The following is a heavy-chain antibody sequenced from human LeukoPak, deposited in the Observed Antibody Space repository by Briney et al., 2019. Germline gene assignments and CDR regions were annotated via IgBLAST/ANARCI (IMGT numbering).Heavy chain of an antibody. CDR2: ISAYNGDT. V-gene: IGHV1-18*01. CDR3: ARDGVSSSSVAGYNWFDP. D-gene: IGHD6-13*01. Sequence: ASVKVSCKASGYTFASYDISWVRQAPGQGLECMGWISAYNGDTNYAQKFQGWVTMTRDTSISTAYMELSRLRSDDTAVYYCARDGVSSSSVAGYNWFDPWGQGTLVTVSS. CDR1: GYTFASYD. J-gene: IGHJ5*02.